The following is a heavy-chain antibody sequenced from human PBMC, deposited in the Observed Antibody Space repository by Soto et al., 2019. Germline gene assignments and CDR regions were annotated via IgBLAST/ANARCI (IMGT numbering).Heavy chain of an antibody. CDR3: AREVKIVGRDAFDI. J-gene: IGHJ3*02. V-gene: IGHV3-33*01. CDR1: GFTFSSYG. Sequence: TGGSLRLSCAASGFTFSSYGMHWVRQAPGKGLEWVAVIWYDGSNKYYADSVKGRFTISRDNSKNTLYLQMNSLRAEDTAVYYCAREVKIVGRDAFDIWGQGTMVTVSS. CDR2: IWYDGSNK. D-gene: IGHD3-22*01.